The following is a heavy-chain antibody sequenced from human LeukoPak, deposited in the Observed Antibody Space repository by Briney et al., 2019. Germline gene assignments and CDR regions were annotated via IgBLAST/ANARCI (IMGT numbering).Heavy chain of an antibody. Sequence: SETLSLTCTVSAGSISLYNTYYWNWIRQSPGKGLEWIGYIYYSGSTSYNPSLKSRVTISVDTFRNQFSLRLSSVTAADTAMYFCAKSGGYGLIDYWGQGTLVTVSS. CDR3: AKSGGYGLIDY. D-gene: IGHD1-26*01. J-gene: IGHJ4*02. CDR1: AGSISLYNTYY. CDR2: IYYSGST. V-gene: IGHV4-59*08.